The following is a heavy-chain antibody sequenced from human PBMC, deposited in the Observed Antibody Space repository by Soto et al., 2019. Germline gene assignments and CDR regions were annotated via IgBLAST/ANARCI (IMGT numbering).Heavy chain of an antibody. CDR1: GFTFSSYS. Sequence: EVQLVESGGGLVKPGGSLRLSCAASGFTFSSYSMNWVRQAPGKGLEWVSSISSSSSYIYYADSVKGRFTISRDNAKNSLYLQMNSLRAEDTAVYYCAREVGLHEYYYYYGMDVWGQGTTVTVSS. D-gene: IGHD5-12*01. V-gene: IGHV3-21*01. CDR3: AREVGLHEYYYYYGMDV. CDR2: ISSSSSYI. J-gene: IGHJ6*02.